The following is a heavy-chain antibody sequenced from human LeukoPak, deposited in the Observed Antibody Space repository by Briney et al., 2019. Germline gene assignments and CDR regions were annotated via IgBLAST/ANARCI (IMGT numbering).Heavy chain of an antibody. V-gene: IGHV3-21*01. D-gene: IGHD3-16*01. CDR2: ISRTSEYI. J-gene: IGHJ4*02. CDR1: GFSLSIYF. CDR3: AGGGDFDY. Sequence: RGSLRPSRAPSGFSLSIYFMNCVPQAPGEGLEWVSSISRTSEYIHYADSVRGRFAISKDNAKNSVYLQMNSLRAEDAAVYFCAGGGDFDYGGQGILVTVSA.